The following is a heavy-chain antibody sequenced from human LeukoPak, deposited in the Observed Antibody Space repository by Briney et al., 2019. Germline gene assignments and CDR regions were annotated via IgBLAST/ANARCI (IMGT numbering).Heavy chain of an antibody. V-gene: IGHV3-23*01. Sequence: PGGTLRLSCAASGFTFSSYGMSWVRQAPGKGLEWVSAISGSGGSTYYADSVKGRFTISRDNSKSTLYLQMNSLRAEDTAVYYCAKDSRITMIVVVDMDVWGKGTTVTISS. CDR2: ISGSGGST. CDR1: GFTFSSYG. CDR3: AKDSRITMIVVVDMDV. J-gene: IGHJ6*03. D-gene: IGHD3-22*01.